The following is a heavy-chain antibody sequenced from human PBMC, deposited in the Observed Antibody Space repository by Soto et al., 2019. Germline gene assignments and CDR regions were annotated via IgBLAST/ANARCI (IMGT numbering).Heavy chain of an antibody. CDR1: GGTFSSYA. CDR3: AREGRYYGSGSYFPLFDP. J-gene: IGHJ5*02. Sequence: QVQLVQSGAEVKKPGSSVKVSCKASGGTFSSYAISWVRQDPGQGLEWMGGTIPIFGTANYAQKFQVRVTITADESTSTAYMERSSLRSEDTAVYYCAREGRYYGSGSYFPLFDPWCHGTLVTVSS. CDR2: TIPIFGTA. D-gene: IGHD3-10*01. V-gene: IGHV1-69*01.